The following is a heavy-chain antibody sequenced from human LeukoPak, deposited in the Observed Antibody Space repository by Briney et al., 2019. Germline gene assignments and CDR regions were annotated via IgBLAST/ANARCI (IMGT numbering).Heavy chain of an antibody. D-gene: IGHD3-3*01. Sequence: GGSLRLSCAASGFTFSDYYMSWIRQAPGKGLEWVSYISSSGSTIYYADSVKGRFTISRDNAKNSLYLQMNSLRAEDTAVYYCARDQINDFWSGYDFDYWGQGTLVTVSS. CDR1: GFTFSDYY. J-gene: IGHJ4*02. CDR2: ISSSGSTI. V-gene: IGHV3-11*04. CDR3: ARDQINDFWSGYDFDY.